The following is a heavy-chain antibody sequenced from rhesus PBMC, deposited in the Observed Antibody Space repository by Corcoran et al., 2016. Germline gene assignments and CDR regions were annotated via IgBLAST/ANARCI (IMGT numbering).Heavy chain of an antibody. Sequence: QLQLQESGPGLVKPSETLSLTCAVSGGSISSNYWSWIRHPPGKGLEWIGRIFGSGGSPDYNPSLKRLVTISTDTSKNQFSLKLSSVTAADTAVYYCAILQAYYFDYWGQGVLVTVSS. J-gene: IGHJ4*01. V-gene: IGHV4-173*01. CDR3: AILQAYYFDY. CDR2: IFGSGGSP. CDR1: GGSISSNY. D-gene: IGHD1-44*01.